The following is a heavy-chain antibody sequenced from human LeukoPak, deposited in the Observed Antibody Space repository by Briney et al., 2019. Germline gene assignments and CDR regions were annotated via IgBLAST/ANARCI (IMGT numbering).Heavy chain of an antibody. V-gene: IGHV3-23*01. J-gene: IGHJ4*02. D-gene: IGHD3-22*01. CDR3: ANGFEDYYDSSGPTLDY. CDR2: ISGSGGST. CDR1: GFTFSSYA. Sequence: GGSLRLSCAASGFTFSSYAMSWVRQAPGKGLEGVSAISGSGGSTYYADSVKGRFTISRDNSKNTLYLQMNSLRAEDTAVYYCANGFEDYYDSSGPTLDYWGQGTLVTVSS.